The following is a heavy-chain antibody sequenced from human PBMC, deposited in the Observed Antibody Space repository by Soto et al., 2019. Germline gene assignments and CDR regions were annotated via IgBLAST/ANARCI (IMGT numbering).Heavy chain of an antibody. V-gene: IGHV1-3*01. J-gene: IGHJ3*02. CDR1: GYTFTSYA. Sequence: DSVKVSCKASGYTFTSYAMHWVRQAPGQRLEWMGWINAGNGNTKYSQKFQGRVTITRDTSASTAYMELSSLRSEDTAVYYCARNVTTPYRNAFDIWGQVTMVPVSS. CDR3: ARNVTTPYRNAFDI. CDR2: INAGNGNT. D-gene: IGHD4-17*01.